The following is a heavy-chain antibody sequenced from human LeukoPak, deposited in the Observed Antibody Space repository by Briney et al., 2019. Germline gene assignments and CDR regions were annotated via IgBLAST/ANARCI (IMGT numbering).Heavy chain of an antibody. CDR1: GGSINNYF. D-gene: IGHD6-13*01. Sequence: SETLSLTCSVSGGSINNYFWNWLRQPPGRGLEWIGHVYYTGSTRYNPSLKSRVFISIDTSMNQFPLKLSSVTAADTAVYYCARRARAEAETSPDNWIDPWGQGTLVTVSS. V-gene: IGHV4-59*08. CDR2: VYYTGST. J-gene: IGHJ5*02. CDR3: ARRARAEAETSPDNWIDP.